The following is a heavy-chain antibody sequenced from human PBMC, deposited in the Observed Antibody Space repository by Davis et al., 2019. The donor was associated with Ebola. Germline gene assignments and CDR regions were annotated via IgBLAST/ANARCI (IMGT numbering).Heavy chain of an antibody. J-gene: IGHJ4*02. CDR1: GGTFSSYA. Sequence: ASVKVSCKASGGTFSSYAMHWVRQAPGQRLEWMGWINPHNGNTNYAQNVQGRVTMTTDTSTSTAYMEVGSLRSDDTAVYYCARAQFPTTSDHWGQGTPVTVSS. CDR2: INPHNGNT. V-gene: IGHV1-18*01. CDR3: ARAQFPTTSDH. D-gene: IGHD1-1*01.